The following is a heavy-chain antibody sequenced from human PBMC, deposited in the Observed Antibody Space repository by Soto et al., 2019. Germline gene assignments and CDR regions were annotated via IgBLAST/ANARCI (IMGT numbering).Heavy chain of an antibody. D-gene: IGHD3-3*01. Sequence: DTLSLTCTFSAFSLSSVAHYWSWVLQHPGKGLEWIGYIYYSGSTNYNPSLKSRVTISVDTSKNQFSLKLSSVTAADTAVYYCARGHYDFWSGYLLWGQGNMVTVSS. V-gene: IGHV4-61*08. CDR1: AFSLSSVAHY. J-gene: IGHJ1*01. CDR3: ARGHYDFWSGYLL. CDR2: IYYSGST.